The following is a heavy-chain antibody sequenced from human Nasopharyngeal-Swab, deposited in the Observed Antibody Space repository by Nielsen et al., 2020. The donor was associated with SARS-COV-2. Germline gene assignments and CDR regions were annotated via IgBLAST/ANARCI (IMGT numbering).Heavy chain of an antibody. J-gene: IGHJ2*01. V-gene: IGHV3-33*01. D-gene: IGHD6-13*01. Sequence: GESLNISCAASGFTFSSYGMHWVRQAPGKGLEWVAVIWYDGSNKYYADSVKGRFTISRDNSKNTLYLQMNSLRAEDTAVYYCARGQESYSSSWLNWYFDLWGRGTLVTVSS. CDR3: ARGQESYSSSWLNWYFDL. CDR2: IWYDGSNK. CDR1: GFTFSSYG.